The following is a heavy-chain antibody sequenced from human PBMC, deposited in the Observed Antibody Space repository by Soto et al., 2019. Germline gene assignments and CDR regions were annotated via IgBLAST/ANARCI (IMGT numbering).Heavy chain of an antibody. CDR3: ARDSYDYYDSSGYFFLYYYYGMDV. V-gene: IGHV3-21*01. CDR1: GFTFSSYS. D-gene: IGHD3-22*01. Sequence: GSLRLSCAASGFTFSSYSMNWVRRAPGKGLEWVSSISSSSSYIYYADSVKGRFTISRDNAKNSLYLQMNSLRAEDTAVYYCARDSYDYYDSSGYFFLYYYYGMDVWGQGTTVTVSS. CDR2: ISSSSSYI. J-gene: IGHJ6*02.